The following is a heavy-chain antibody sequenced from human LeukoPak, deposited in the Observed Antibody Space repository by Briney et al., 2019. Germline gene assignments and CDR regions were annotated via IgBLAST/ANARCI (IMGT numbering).Heavy chain of an antibody. D-gene: IGHD1/OR15-1a*01. Sequence: GGSLRLSCAVSGFAFGSEAMSWVRQAPGKGLEWVANIKQDGSEEYYVDSVKGRFTISRDNAKNSLSLQMISLRAEDTAVYYCARNKRADIWGQGTMVTVSS. J-gene: IGHJ3*02. CDR2: IKQDGSEE. V-gene: IGHV3-7*01. CDR3: ARNKRADI. CDR1: GFAFGSEA.